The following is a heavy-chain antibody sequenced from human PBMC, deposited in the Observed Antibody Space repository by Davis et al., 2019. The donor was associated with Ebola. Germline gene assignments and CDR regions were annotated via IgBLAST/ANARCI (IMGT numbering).Heavy chain of an antibody. Sequence: GESLKISCTASGYSFTSYYINWVRQMSGKGLKWMGRIDPTDSYSNYSPSFQGHVTISSDKSITTAYLQWSSLKASDTAMYYCALMTTGDYFDYWGQGTLVTVSS. D-gene: IGHD2-8*01. CDR2: IDPTDSYS. CDR3: ALMTTGDYFDY. V-gene: IGHV5-10-1*01. CDR1: GYSFTSYY. J-gene: IGHJ4*02.